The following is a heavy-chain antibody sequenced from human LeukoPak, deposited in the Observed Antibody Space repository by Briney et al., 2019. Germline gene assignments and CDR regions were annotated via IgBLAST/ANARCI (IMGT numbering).Heavy chain of an antibody. D-gene: IGHD3-9*01. CDR3: ARDRRFVLRYFDWLPGDDAFDI. CDR1: GGSISSYY. J-gene: IGHJ3*02. Sequence: SETLSLTCTVSGGSISSYYWSWIRQPPGKGLEWIGYIYYSGSTNYNPSLKSRVTISVDTSKNQFSLKLSSVTAADTAVYYCARDRRFVLRYFDWLPGDDAFDIWGQGTMVTVSS. CDR2: IYYSGST. V-gene: IGHV4-59*01.